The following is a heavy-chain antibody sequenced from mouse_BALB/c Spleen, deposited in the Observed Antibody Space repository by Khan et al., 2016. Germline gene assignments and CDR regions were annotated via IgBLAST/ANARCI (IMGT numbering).Heavy chain of an antibody. CDR3: ARMYYGDY. CDR2: IDPPNDNT. CDR1: GFSIQDTY. D-gene: IGHD1-1*01. J-gene: IGHJ2*01. V-gene: IGHV14-3*02. Sequence: EVQLQESGAELVKPGASVKLSCTASGFSIQDTYIHWVRQRPEQGLDWIGRIDPPNDNTKYDPKFQGQATITADTSSNTAYLQRNSLTYEDTAVYYCARMYYGDYWGQGTTLTVSS.